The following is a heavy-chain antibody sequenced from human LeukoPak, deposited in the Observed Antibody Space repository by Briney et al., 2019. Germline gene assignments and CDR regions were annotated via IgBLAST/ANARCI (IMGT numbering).Heavy chain of an antibody. J-gene: IGHJ3*02. Sequence: SEALSLTCTVSGGSMSSYYWSWIRQPPWKGLEWVGYIYYSGSTNYNPSLKSRVTISVDTSKNQFSLKLSSVTVADTAVYYCARDHPDAFDIWGQGTMVTVSS. V-gene: IGHV4-59*01. CDR3: ARDHPDAFDI. CDR2: IYYSGST. CDR1: GGSMSSYY.